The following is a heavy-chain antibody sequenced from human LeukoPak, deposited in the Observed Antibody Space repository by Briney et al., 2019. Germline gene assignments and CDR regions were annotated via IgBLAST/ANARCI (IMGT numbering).Heavy chain of an antibody. J-gene: IGHJ6*02. CDR2: ISWNSGSI. CDR3: AKSAVSGDYPYCYYYGMDV. V-gene: IGHV3-9*01. D-gene: IGHD4-17*01. Sequence: GGSLRLSCAASGFTFDDYAMHWVRQAPGKGLEWVSGISWNSGSIGYADSVKGRFTISRDNAKNSLYLQMNSLRAEDTALYYCAKSAVSGDYPYCYYYGMDVWGQGTTATVSS. CDR1: GFTFDDYA.